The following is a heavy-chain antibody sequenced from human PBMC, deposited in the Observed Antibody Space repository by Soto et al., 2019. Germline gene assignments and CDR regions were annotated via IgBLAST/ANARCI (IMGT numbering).Heavy chain of an antibody. CDR3: ARTTGRGNWFDP. D-gene: IGHD4-17*01. CDR1: GYTFTSYG. CDR2: ISAYNGNT. Sequence: ASVKVSCKASGYTFTSYGISWVRQAPGQGLEWMGWISAYNGNTNYAQKLQGRVTMTTDTSTSTAYMEMRSLRFDVTAVYYCARTTGRGNWFDPWGQGTLVTVSS. V-gene: IGHV1-18*01. J-gene: IGHJ5*02.